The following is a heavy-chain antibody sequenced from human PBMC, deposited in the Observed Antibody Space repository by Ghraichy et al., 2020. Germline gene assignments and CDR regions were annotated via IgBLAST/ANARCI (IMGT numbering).Heavy chain of an antibody. CDR1: GGSFSGYY. J-gene: IGHJ4*02. Sequence: SETLSLTCAVYGGSFSGYYWSWIRQPPGKGLEWIGEINHSGSTNYNPSLKSRVTISVDTSKNQFSLKLSSVTAADTAVYYCARGGGIAARRGRGGEIDYWGQGTLVTVSS. CDR3: ARGGGIAARRGRGGEIDY. CDR2: INHSGST. D-gene: IGHD6-6*01. V-gene: IGHV4-34*01.